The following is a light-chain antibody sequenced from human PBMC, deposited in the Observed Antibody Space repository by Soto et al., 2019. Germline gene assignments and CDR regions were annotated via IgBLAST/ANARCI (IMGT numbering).Light chain of an antibody. Sequence: DIQMTQSPSTLSASVGDRVTITCRASQSISSWLAWYQQKPGKAPKLLIYKASSLESGVPSRFSGSGSGTEFPLTISSLQPDDFASYYCQQYNSYPSFGGGTRVESK. V-gene: IGKV1-5*03. CDR3: QQYNSYPS. CDR1: QSISSW. CDR2: KAS. J-gene: IGKJ4*01.